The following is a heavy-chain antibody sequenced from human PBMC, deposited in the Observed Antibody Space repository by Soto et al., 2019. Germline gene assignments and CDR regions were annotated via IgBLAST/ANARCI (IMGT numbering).Heavy chain of an antibody. V-gene: IGHV3-23*01. J-gene: IGHJ6*03. CDR3: EKDHSSSWSSYYMEV. Sequence: GSLRLSCAASGFTFSSYAMSWVRQAPGKGLEWVSAISGSGGSTYYADSVKGRFTISRDNSKNTLYLQMNSLRAEDTAVYYCEKDHSSSWSSYYMEVWGKGTTVTVSS. D-gene: IGHD6-13*01. CDR2: ISGSGGST. CDR1: GFTFSSYA.